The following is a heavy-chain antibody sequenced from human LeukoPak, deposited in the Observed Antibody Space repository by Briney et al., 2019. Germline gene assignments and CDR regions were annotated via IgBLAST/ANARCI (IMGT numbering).Heavy chain of an antibody. CDR2: IYPGDSDT. CDR3: ARQFRDSSGYYSYYFDY. J-gene: IGHJ4*02. V-gene: IGHV5-51*01. D-gene: IGHD3-22*01. Sequence: PGESLKISCKGSGYRFTTYWIGWVRQMPGRGLEWMGSIYPGDSDTRYSPSFQGKVTISADKSISTAYLQWSSLKASDTAMYYCARQFRDSSGYYSYYFDYWGQGTLVTVYS. CDR1: GYRFTTYW.